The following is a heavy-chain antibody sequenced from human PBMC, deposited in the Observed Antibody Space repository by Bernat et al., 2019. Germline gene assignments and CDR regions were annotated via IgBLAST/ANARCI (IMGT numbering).Heavy chain of an antibody. J-gene: IGHJ4*02. CDR2: IIPILGIA. D-gene: IGHD5-18*01. Sequence: QVQLVQSGAEVKKPGSSVKVSCKASGGTFSSYTISWVRQAPGQGLEWMGRIIPILGIANYAQKFQGRVTITADKSTSTAYMELSSLRSDDTAVYYCARDLVYSYEPGWVYWGQGTLVTVSS. CDR3: ARDLVYSYEPGWVY. V-gene: IGHV1-69*08. CDR1: GGTFSSYT.